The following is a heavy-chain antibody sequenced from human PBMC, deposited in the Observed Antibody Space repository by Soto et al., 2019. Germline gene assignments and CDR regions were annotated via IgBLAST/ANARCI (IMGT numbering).Heavy chain of an antibody. CDR1: GGSISSSSYY. CDR3: ARVVPKDIVVVPALNWFDP. V-gene: IGHV4-39*07. J-gene: IGHJ5*02. D-gene: IGHD2-2*01. CDR2: IYYSGST. Sequence: NPSETLSLTCTVPGGSISSSSYYWGWIRQPPGKGLEWIGSIYYSGSTYYNPSLKSRVTISVDTSKNQFSLKLSSVTAADTAVYYCARVVPKDIVVVPALNWFDPWGQGTLVTVSS.